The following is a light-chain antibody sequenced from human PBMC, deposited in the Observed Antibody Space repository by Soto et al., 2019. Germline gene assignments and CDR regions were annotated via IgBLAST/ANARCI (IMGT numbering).Light chain of an antibody. CDR3: QQYSTSRRT. Sequence: EIVLTQSPGTLSLSPGERATLSCRASQSVTSSYLAWYQQKPGQAPRLLISGASSRATGIPDRFSGSGSGTDFTLTISRLEPEDFAVYYCQQYSTSRRTFGGGTKEEIK. CDR2: GAS. V-gene: IGKV3-20*01. CDR1: QSVTSSY. J-gene: IGKJ4*01.